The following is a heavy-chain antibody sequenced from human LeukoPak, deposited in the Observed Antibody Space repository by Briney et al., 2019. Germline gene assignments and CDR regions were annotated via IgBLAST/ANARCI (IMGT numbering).Heavy chain of an antibody. V-gene: IGHV4-39*07. J-gene: IGHJ4*02. CDR2: LYNRGYT. CDR3: AREWDSSSFDPRASGDS. CDR1: DGSISSSTYS. D-gene: IGHD3-22*01. Sequence: SETPSLACSVSDGSISSSTYSWAWIRQAPGRGLEWIGHLYNRGYTFYNPSLKSRVTISTDTSKNQFSLKLSSVTAADTAVYYCAREWDSSSFDPRASGDSWGQGTLVIVSS.